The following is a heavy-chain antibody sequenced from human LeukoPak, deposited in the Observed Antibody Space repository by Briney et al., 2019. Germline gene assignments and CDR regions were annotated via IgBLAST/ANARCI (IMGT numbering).Heavy chain of an antibody. D-gene: IGHD3-16*02. Sequence: ASVKVSCKASGYTFTGYYMHWVRQAPGQGLEWMGWINPNSGGTNYAQKFQGRVTMTRDTSTSTAYMELSRLRSDDTAVYYCARVRLSNNWFDPWGQGTLVTVSS. CDR2: INPNSGGT. V-gene: IGHV1-2*02. J-gene: IGHJ5*02. CDR1: GYTFTGYY. CDR3: ARVRLSNNWFDP.